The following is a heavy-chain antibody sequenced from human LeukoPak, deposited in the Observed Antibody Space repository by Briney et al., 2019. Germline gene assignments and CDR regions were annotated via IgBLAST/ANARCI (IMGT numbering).Heavy chain of an antibody. J-gene: IGHJ4*02. V-gene: IGHV3-11*06. CDR1: GFPFTSGFTFSDYY. D-gene: IGHD2-8*02. CDR3: ARGGTGAFDY. Sequence: GGSLRLSCAASGFPFTSGFTFSDYYMGWSRRAPGRGLEWVSYISITSAYTSYADSVRGRFTISRDNANNSLFLQMNGLRAEDTAIYYCARGGTGAFDYWGQGTLVTVSS. CDR2: ISITSAYT.